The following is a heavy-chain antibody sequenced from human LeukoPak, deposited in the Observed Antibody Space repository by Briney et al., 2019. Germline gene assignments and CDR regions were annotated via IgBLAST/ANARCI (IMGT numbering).Heavy chain of an antibody. J-gene: IGHJ4*02. CDR2: IYSGGST. V-gene: IGHV3-53*01. D-gene: IGHD3-22*01. Sequence: GGSLRLSCAASGFIVSSNYMSWVRQAPGKGLKWVSVIYSGGSTYYTDSVKGRFTISRDNSKNTLYLQMNSLRAEDTAVYYCVRDDDRPDNGLDYWGQGTLVTVSS. CDR1: GFIVSSNY. CDR3: VRDDDRPDNGLDY.